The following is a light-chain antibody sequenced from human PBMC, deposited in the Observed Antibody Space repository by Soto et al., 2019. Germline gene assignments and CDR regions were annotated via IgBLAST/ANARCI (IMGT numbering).Light chain of an antibody. Sequence: EIVFTQSPVTVSLSPGERATLSCRASQSVSSYLAWYQQKPGQAPRLLIYDASNRATGIPDRFSGSGSGTDFTLTFRSLETEDFAVYYCEQYSNWTITVGTGTRREIK. CDR3: EQYSNWTIT. V-gene: IGKV3-11*01. CDR2: DAS. J-gene: IGKJ5*01. CDR1: QSVSSY.